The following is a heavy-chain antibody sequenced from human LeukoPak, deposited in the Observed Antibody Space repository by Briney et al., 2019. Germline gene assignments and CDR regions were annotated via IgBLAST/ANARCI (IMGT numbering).Heavy chain of an antibody. CDR1: GFTFSSYA. V-gene: IGHV3-23*01. CDR3: AMGDILTGPWFSYFDY. J-gene: IGHJ4*02. D-gene: IGHD3-9*01. CDR2: ISGSGGST. Sequence: GGSLRLSCAASGFTFSSYAMSWVRQAPGKGLEWVSVISGSGGSTYYADSVKGRFTISRDNSKNTLYLQMNSLRAEDTAVYYCAMGDILTGPWFSYFDYWGQGTLVTVSS.